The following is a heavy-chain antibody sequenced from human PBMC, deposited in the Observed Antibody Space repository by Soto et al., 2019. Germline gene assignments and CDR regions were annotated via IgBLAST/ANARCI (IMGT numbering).Heavy chain of an antibody. D-gene: IGHD3-16*01. Sequence: SETLSLTCTVSGGPVSRGGFYWSWIRQHPAKGLEWIGYIFYTGSTHHNPSLQSRVIISIDTSKNQFSLKLHSVTAADTAVYHCVRVYTVNYDGYFDYWGQGVLV. CDR2: IFYTGST. J-gene: IGHJ4*02. V-gene: IGHV4-31*03. CDR3: VRVYTVNYDGYFDY. CDR1: GGPVSRGGFY.